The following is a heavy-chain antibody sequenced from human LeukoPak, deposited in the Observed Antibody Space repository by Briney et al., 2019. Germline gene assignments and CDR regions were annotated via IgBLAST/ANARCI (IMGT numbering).Heavy chain of an antibody. Sequence: GASVKVSCKASGYTFTSYGISWVRQAPGQGLEWMGWISAYNGNTNYAQKLQGRVTMTTDTPTSTAYMELRSLRSDDTAVYYCARDRLFGTSGDCYSWGQGTLVTVSS. V-gene: IGHV1-18*01. D-gene: IGHD2-21*02. CDR1: GYTFTSYG. CDR2: ISAYNGNT. CDR3: ARDRLFGTSGDCYS. J-gene: IGHJ4*02.